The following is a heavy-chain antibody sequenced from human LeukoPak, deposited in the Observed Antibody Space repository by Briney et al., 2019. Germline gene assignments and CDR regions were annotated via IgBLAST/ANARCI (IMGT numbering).Heavy chain of an antibody. D-gene: IGHD2-15*01. CDR2: ISYDGTSK. Sequence: GGSLRLSCAATGFTFSTYAVHWVRQAPDKGLEWVAVISYDGTSKYYTESVKGRFTLSRDNSKNTVYLQINSLRGEDTAVYYCARDSPRHCSGGSCSSGGLDVWGKGTTVTVSS. CDR3: ARDSPRHCSGGSCSSGGLDV. V-gene: IGHV3-30*04. J-gene: IGHJ6*04. CDR1: GFTFSTYA.